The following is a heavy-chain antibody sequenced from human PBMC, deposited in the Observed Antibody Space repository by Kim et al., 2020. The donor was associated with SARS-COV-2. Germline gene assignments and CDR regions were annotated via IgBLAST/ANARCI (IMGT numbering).Heavy chain of an antibody. J-gene: IGHJ4*02. V-gene: IGHV2-26*01. Sequence: EKSYSTSLKSRLTISKDTSKSQVVLTMTNMDPVDTATYYCARTRGDTADYWGQGTLVTVSS. CDR2: EK. CDR3: ARTRGDTADY. D-gene: IGHD5-18*01.